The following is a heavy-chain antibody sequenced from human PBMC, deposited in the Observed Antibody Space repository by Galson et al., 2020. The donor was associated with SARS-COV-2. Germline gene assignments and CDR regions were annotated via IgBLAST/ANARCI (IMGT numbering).Heavy chain of an antibody. CDR2: ISYHGSNM. D-gene: IGHD3-22*01. V-gene: IGHV3-30*18. CDR1: GFTFSNHG. CDR3: AKDTTYRIVMVTTNFDY. Sequence: GGSLRLSCAASGFTFSNHGMHWVRQAPGKGLEWVAVISYHGSNMDYADSVKGRFIISRDNSKDTLYLQMNSLTTEDTAVYYCAKDTTYRIVMVTTNFDYWGQGTLVTVSS. J-gene: IGHJ4*02.